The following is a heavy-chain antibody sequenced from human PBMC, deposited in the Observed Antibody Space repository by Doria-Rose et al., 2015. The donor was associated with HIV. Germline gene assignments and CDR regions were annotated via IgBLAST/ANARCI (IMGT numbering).Heavy chain of an antibody. CDR2: IIHTGST. D-gene: IGHD7-27*01. J-gene: IGHJ3*02. V-gene: IGHV4-34*12. CDR3: ASSDLTGDFGFDI. CDR1: GGSFSGYY. Sequence: QVQLQESGAGLLKPSETLSLTCAVYGGSFSGYYWNWIRQTPGKGLEWIGEIIHTGSTNYNPSLKSRVTISVDTSKNQFSLKLTSLTAADTAVYYCASSDLTGDFGFDIWGQGTVVTVPS.